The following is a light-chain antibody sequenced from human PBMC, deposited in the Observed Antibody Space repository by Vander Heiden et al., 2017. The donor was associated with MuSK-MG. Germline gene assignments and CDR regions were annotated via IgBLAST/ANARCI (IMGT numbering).Light chain of an antibody. V-gene: IGKV3-11*01. CDR2: DAS. CDR1: QNINNY. CDR3: QQRILGRPQGT. Sequence: EIVLTQSPVTLSLSPGERATLSCRASQNINNYLAWYKQKPGQAPRLLSFDASNRATGIKARFSGSGYGTDFILTINSREPEDFAVYFCQQRILGRPQGTFGQGTKVEIK. J-gene: IGKJ1*01.